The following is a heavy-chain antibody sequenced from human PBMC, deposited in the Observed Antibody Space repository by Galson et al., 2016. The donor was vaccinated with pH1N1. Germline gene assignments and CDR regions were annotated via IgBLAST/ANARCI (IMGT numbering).Heavy chain of an antibody. CDR3: AREVWLRRGYYIDH. CDR2: IYHRSKWYY. Sequence: CAISGDSVSSSSDTWNWIRQSPRRGLEWLGRIYHRSKWYYEYAPSLQGRLRISPDTSSNQMSLHLNSVTLDDAAVYYFAREVWLRRGYYIDHWGQGSLVTVSS. D-gene: IGHD3-3*01. V-gene: IGHV6-1*01. CDR1: GDSVSSSSDT. J-gene: IGHJ4*02.